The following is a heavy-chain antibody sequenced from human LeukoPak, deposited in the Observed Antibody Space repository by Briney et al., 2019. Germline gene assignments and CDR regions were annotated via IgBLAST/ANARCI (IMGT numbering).Heavy chain of an antibody. V-gene: IGHV3-21*01. Sequence: PGGSLRLSCAASGFTFGSYSMNWVRQAPGKGLEWVSSISSSSSYIYYADSVKGRFTISRDNAKNSLYLQMNSLRAEDTAVYYCARVGYSGYGVFDYWGQGTLVTVSS. CDR2: ISSSSSYI. CDR3: ARVGYSGYGVFDY. CDR1: GFTFGSYS. J-gene: IGHJ4*02. D-gene: IGHD5-12*01.